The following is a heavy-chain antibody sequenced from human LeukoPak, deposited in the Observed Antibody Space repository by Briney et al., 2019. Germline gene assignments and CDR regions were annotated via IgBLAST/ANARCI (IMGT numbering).Heavy chain of an antibody. CDR1: GFTFSSYA. D-gene: IGHD6-13*01. Sequence: GGSLRLSCAASGFTFSSYAMSWVRQAPGKGLEWVSAISASGGSTFYADSVKGRFTISRDNSKNTLYLQMNSLRAEDTAIYYCARGVIAAGGNDFDYWGQGTLVTVSS. CDR3: ARGVIAAGGNDFDY. V-gene: IGHV3-23*01. CDR2: ISASGGST. J-gene: IGHJ4*02.